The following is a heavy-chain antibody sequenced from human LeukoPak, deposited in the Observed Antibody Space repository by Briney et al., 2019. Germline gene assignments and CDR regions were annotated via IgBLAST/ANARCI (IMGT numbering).Heavy chain of an antibody. Sequence: PSETLSLTCTVSGGSINNYYWNWLRQPPGKGLEWIGYIYSNVNTNYNPSLKSRVTISVDTSNNQFSLKLSSVTAADTAVYYCARAGSYRNYGHIWGQGTLVTVSS. J-gene: IGHJ4*02. V-gene: IGHV4-59*01. D-gene: IGHD3-16*02. CDR2: IYSNVNT. CDR1: GGSINNYY. CDR3: ARAGSYRNYGHI.